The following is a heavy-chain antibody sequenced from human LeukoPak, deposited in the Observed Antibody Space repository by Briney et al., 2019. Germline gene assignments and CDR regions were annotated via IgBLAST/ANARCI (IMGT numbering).Heavy chain of an antibody. D-gene: IGHD2-15*01. CDR2: IYYSGSI. Sequence: SETLSLTCTVSGGSIRSSNYYWGWIRQPPGKGLEWIGSIYYSGSIYYNPSLKSRVTISVDTSKNQFSLRLSSVTAADTAVYYCARGVVAATNIDFDYWGQGTLVTVSS. J-gene: IGHJ4*02. V-gene: IGHV4-39*07. CDR3: ARGVVAATNIDFDY. CDR1: GGSIRSSNYY.